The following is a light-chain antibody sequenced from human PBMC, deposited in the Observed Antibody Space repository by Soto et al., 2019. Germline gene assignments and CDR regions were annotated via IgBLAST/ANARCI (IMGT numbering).Light chain of an antibody. V-gene: IGKV1-9*01. CDR3: QQYNSYSPT. CDR2: DAS. Sequence: DIQLTQSPSFLSASVGDRVTITCRASQGINTYLAWYQQKLGKAPKVLIYDASKLHSGVPSRFSGSGSGTEFTLTISSLQPDDFATYYCQQYNSYSPTFGQGTKVDIK. CDR1: QGINTY. J-gene: IGKJ1*01.